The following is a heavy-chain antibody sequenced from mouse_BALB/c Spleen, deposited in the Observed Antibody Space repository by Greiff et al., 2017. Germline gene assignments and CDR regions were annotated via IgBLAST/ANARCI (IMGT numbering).Heavy chain of an antibody. V-gene: IGHV5-9*03. CDR1: GFTFSSYT. CDR2: ISSGGGNT. J-gene: IGHJ2*01. CDR3: ARYRHYFDY. Sequence: VESGGGLVKPGGSLKLSCAASGFTFSSYTMSWVRQTPEKRLEWVATISSGGGNTYYPDSVKGRFTISRDNAKNNLYLQMSSLRSEDTALYYCARYRHYFDYWGQGTTLTVSS.